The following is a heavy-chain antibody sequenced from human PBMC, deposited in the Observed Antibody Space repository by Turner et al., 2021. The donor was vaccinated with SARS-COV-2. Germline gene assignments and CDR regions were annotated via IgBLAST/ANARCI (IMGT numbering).Heavy chain of an antibody. CDR2: IYYSGIT. CDR1: GGSIPSRNYF. D-gene: IGHD3-10*01. Sequence: QVLLHESGPGLVTPSETLSLNCSVSGGSIPSRNYFWGWIRQSPERGLEWIASIYYSGITYYNPSLKIRVAISVDTSKNQFSLILRSMTDADTAIYDCARHVTSGLGMSGWFDPWGQGTLVTVSS. J-gene: IGHJ5*02. V-gene: IGHV4-39*01. CDR3: ARHVTSGLGMSGWFDP.